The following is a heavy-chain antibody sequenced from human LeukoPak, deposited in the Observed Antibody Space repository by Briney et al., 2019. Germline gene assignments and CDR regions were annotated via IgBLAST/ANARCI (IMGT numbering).Heavy chain of an antibody. V-gene: IGHV1-69*04. J-gene: IGHJ4*02. CDR2: VIPILGIA. D-gene: IGHD5-18*01. CDR3: ARDVDTAMASTDY. Sequence: SVKVSCKASGGTFSSYAISWVRQAPGQGLEWMGRVIPILGIANYAQKFQGRVTITADKSTSTAYMELSSLRSEDTAVYYCARDVDTAMASTDYWGQGTLVTVSS. CDR1: GGTFSSYA.